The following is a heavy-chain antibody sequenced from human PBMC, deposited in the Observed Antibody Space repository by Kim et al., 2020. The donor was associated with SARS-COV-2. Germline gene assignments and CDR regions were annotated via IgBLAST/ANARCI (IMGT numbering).Heavy chain of an antibody. CDR3: ARSIALGY. J-gene: IGHJ4*01. D-gene: IGHD3-16*01. Sequence: GGSLRLSCVASGFPFSNYWMCWVRQTPEKGLEWVANIDQVGGEEHYVDSVRGRFTISRDNAKNSVFLQMSSLTVGDTAVYYCARSIALGYWGHGGLVTVS. CDR1: GFPFSNYW. V-gene: IGHV3-7*03. CDR2: IDQVGGEE.